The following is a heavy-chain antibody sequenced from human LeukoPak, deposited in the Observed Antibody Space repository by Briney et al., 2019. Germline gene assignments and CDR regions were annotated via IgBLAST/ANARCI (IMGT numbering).Heavy chain of an antibody. D-gene: IGHD5-18*01. CDR2: ISGSGGST. Sequence: PGGSLRLSCAASGFTFSSYAMSWVRQAPGKGLEWVSAISGSGGSTYYADSVKGRFTISRDNNKNSLYLQMNSLRTEDTAFYYCAKDIGERGYKDYWGQGTLVTVSS. CDR1: GFTFSSYA. V-gene: IGHV3-23*01. CDR3: AKDIGERGYKDY. J-gene: IGHJ4*02.